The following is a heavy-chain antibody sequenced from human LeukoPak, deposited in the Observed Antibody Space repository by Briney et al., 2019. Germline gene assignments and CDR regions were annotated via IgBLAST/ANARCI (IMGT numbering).Heavy chain of an antibody. CDR1: GGSISSYY. D-gene: IGHD3-9*01. J-gene: IGHJ3*02. Sequence: SSETLSLTCTVSGGSISSYYWSWIRQPPGKGLDWIGYIYYSGSTNYNPSLKSRVTISVDTSKNQFSLKLSSVSAADTAVYYCARDHTYYDILTGYSFGAFDIWGQGTMVTVSS. CDR3: ARDHTYYDILTGYSFGAFDI. V-gene: IGHV4-59*01. CDR2: IYYSGST.